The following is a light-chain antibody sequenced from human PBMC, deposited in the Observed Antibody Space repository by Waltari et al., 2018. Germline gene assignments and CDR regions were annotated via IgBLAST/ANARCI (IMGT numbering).Light chain of an antibody. CDR3: QQYGSWPLT. CDR1: QSLSNY. J-gene: IGKJ4*01. Sequence: SPGQRATLSCRASQSLSNYLAWYQQKPGQAPRLLIYDASTRATGIPARFSGSGSGTEFTLAISSLQSEDIAVYYCQQYGSWPLTFGGGTKVEFK. CDR2: DAS. V-gene: IGKV3-15*01.